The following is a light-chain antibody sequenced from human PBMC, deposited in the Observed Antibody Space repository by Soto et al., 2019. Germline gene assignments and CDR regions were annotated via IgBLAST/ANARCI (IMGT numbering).Light chain of an antibody. J-gene: IGKJ5*01. Sequence: DIQMTQSPSSLSASVGDRVTITCRASQNIRTYLNWYQQKPGKAPQLLIYAASSLQSGVPSRFSGSGSGTNFTLTINSLQPEDFAGYYCQQSFNIPITFGQGTRVEIK. V-gene: IGKV1-39*01. CDR2: AAS. CDR3: QQSFNIPIT. CDR1: QNIRTY.